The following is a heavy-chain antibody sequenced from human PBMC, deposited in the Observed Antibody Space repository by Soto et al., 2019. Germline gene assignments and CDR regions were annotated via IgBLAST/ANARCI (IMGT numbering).Heavy chain of an antibody. CDR1: GGSVGSGSYY. CDR2: IYYSGST. J-gene: IGHJ4*02. CDR3: ARDYITMVRGVTHTRFDY. Sequence: SETPSLTCTVSGGSVGSGSYYWGWIRQPPGKGLEWIGYIYYSGSTNYNPSLKSRVTISVDTSKNQFSLKLSSVTAADAAVYYCARDYITMVRGVTHTRFDYWGQGTLVTVSS. D-gene: IGHD3-10*01. V-gene: IGHV4-61*01.